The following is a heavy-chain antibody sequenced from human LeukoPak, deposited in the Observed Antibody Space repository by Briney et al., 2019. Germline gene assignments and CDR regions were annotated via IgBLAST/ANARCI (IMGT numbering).Heavy chain of an antibody. V-gene: IGHV4-4*09. CDR3: AGRGHRYSRD. J-gene: IGHJ1*01. Sequence: SETLSLSCTVSGDSVSSGYWTWIRRSPGKGLEWIGYISDSGITDYNPSLKSRLTISVDTSNNKFSLNLHSVTAADTAVYYCAGRGHRYSRDWGQGILVTVSS. CDR1: GDSVSSGY. D-gene: IGHD2-15*01. CDR2: ISDSGIT.